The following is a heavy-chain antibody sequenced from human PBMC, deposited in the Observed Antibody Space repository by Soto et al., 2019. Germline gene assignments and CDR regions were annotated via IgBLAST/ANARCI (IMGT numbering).Heavy chain of an antibody. CDR2: ISSSSSYI. V-gene: IGHV3-21*01. D-gene: IGHD5-18*01. J-gene: IGHJ3*02. CDR3: ARERDTAMARNAFDI. Sequence: EVQLVESGGGLVKPGGSLRLSCAASGFTFSSYSMNWVRQAPGKGLEWVSSISSSSSYIYYADSVKGRFTISRDNAKNSLYLQMNSLRAEDTAVYYCARERDTAMARNAFDIWGQGTMVTVSS. CDR1: GFTFSSYS.